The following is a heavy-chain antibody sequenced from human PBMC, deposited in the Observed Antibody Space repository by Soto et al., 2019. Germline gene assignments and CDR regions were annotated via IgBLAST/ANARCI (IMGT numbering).Heavy chain of an antibody. J-gene: IGHJ4*02. CDR1: GFTFSNYA. D-gene: IGHD1-26*01. CDR2: ISGSDGST. Sequence: EVQLLESGGGLVQPGGSLRLSCAASGFTFSNYAMRWVRQAPGKGLEWVSAISGSDGSTYYADSVKGRFTISRDNSKNTLYLQMNSRRAEDTAVYYCARRGSGSYYDYWGQGTLVTVSS. CDR3: ARRGSGSYYDY. V-gene: IGHV3-23*01.